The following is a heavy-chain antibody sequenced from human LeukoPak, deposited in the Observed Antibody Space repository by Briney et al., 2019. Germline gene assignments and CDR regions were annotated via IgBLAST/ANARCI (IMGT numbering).Heavy chain of an antibody. CDR2: INHSGST. V-gene: IGHV4-34*01. Sequence: PSETLSLTCAVYGGSFSGYYWSWIRQPPGKGLEWIGEINHSGSTNYNPSLKSRVTISADTSKNQFSLKLSSVTAADTAVYYCARYRYYYGSGSYFDYWGQGTLVTVSS. J-gene: IGHJ4*02. CDR1: GGSFSGYY. D-gene: IGHD3-10*01. CDR3: ARYRYYYGSGSYFDY.